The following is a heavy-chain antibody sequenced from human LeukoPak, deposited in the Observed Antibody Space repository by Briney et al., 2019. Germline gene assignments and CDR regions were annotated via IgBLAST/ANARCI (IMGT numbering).Heavy chain of an antibody. CDR3: ARAGRWLQFYYYYMDV. CDR2: INPSGGST. CDR1: GYTFTSYY. D-gene: IGHD5-24*01. J-gene: IGHJ6*03. Sequence: ASVKVSCKASGYTFTSYYMHWVRQAPGQGLEWMGIINPSGGSTSYAQKFQGRVTMTRDMSTSTVYMEQSSLRSEDTAVYYCARAGRWLQFYYYYMDVWGKGTTVTVSS. V-gene: IGHV1-46*01.